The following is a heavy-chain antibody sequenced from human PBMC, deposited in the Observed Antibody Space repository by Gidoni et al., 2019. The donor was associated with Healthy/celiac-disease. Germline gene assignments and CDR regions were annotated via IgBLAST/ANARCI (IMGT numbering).Heavy chain of an antibody. J-gene: IGHJ4*02. D-gene: IGHD2-15*01. CDR3: AGSDRGGPTDY. Sequence: QVQLQESGPGLVKPSETLSLTCTVSGGSISSYYWSWIRQPPGKGLEWIGYIYYSGSTNYNPSLKSRVTISVDTSKNQFSLKLSSVTAADTAVYYCAGSDRGGPTDYWGQGTLVTVSS. CDR2: IYYSGST. V-gene: IGHV4-59*01. CDR1: GGSISSYY.